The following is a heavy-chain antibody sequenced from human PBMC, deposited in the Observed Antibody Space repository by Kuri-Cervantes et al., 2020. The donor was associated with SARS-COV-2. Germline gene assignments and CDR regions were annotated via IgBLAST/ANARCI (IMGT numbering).Heavy chain of an antibody. Sequence: GGSLRLSCAASGFTVSSNYMSWVRQAPGKGLEWVPVIYSGGSTYYADSVKGRFTISRDNSKNTLYLQMNSLRAEDTAVYYCAKGPYYDFWSGYYTTGLFDYYGMDVWGQGTTVTVSS. CDR3: AKGPYYDFWSGYYTTGLFDYYGMDV. CDR2: IYSGGST. D-gene: IGHD3-3*01. V-gene: IGHV3-53*01. J-gene: IGHJ6*02. CDR1: GFTVSSNY.